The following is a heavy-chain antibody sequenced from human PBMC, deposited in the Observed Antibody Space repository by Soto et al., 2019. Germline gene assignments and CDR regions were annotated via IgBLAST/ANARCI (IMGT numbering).Heavy chain of an antibody. V-gene: IGHV4-59*01. CDR3: ARGRWLQFNYFDY. D-gene: IGHD5-12*01. Sequence: SETLSLTCTVSGGSISSYYWSWIRQPPGKGLEWIGYIYYSGSTNYNPSLKSRVTISVDTSKNQFSLKLSSVTAADTAVYYCARGRWLQFNYFDYWGQGTLVTVSS. CDR1: GGSISSYY. CDR2: IYYSGST. J-gene: IGHJ4*02.